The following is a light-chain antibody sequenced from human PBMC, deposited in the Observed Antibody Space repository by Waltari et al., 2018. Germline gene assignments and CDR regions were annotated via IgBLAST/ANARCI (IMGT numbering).Light chain of an antibody. J-gene: IGKJ1*01. CDR1: RSISYTKNY. V-gene: IGKV4-1*01. CDR2: WAS. CDR3: QQYYSNPT. Sequence: DIILTQSPETLAVSLGERATINCKSSRSISYTKNYLSWYQQKPGQAPRLLISWASTRAFGVPDRVSGSGSGADFTLTIDGLQAEDVAVYYCQQYYSNPTFGQGTKVQIK.